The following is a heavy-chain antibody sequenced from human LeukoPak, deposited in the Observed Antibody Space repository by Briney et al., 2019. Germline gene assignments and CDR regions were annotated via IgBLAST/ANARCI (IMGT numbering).Heavy chain of an antibody. CDR1: GFTFNTYA. D-gene: IGHD3-22*01. CDR3: AKDSEVDYSDSNGYLYYFDY. J-gene: IGHJ4*02. Sequence: GGSLRLSCAASGFTFNTYAMSWVRQAPGKGLEWVSSVSGRISATYYADSVRGRFTVSRDNSKSTLYLQMNSLRAEDTALYYCAKDSEVDYSDSNGYLYYFDYWGQGTLVTVSS. CDR2: VSGRISAT. V-gene: IGHV3-23*01.